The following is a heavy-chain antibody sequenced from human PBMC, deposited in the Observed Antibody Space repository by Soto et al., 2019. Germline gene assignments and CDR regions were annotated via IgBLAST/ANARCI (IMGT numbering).Heavy chain of an antibody. CDR3: ARRSKLETPGY. J-gene: IGHJ4*02. D-gene: IGHD1-1*01. V-gene: IGHV4-34*01. CDR1: GDSITTNGYY. CDR2: INHSGST. Sequence: PSETLSLTCSVSGDSITTNGYYWSWIRQPPGKGLEWIGEINHSGSTNYNPSLKSRVTISVDTSKNQFSLKLSSVTAADTAVYYCARRSKLETPGYWGQGTLVTVSS.